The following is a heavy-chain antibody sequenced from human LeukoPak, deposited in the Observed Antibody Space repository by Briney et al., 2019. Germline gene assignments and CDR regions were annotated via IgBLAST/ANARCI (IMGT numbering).Heavy chain of an antibody. Sequence: SETLSLTCTVSGGSISSYYWSWIRQPAGKGLEWIGRIYTSGSTNYNPSLKSRVTMSVDTSKNQFSLKPSSVTAADTAVYYCARDNNHYYGSGSYYFNNFDYWGQGTLVTVSS. V-gene: IGHV4-4*07. CDR3: ARDNNHYYGSGSYYFNNFDY. J-gene: IGHJ4*02. D-gene: IGHD3-10*01. CDR2: IYTSGST. CDR1: GGSISSYY.